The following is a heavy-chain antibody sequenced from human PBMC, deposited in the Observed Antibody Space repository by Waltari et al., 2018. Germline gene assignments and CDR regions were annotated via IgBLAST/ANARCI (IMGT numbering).Heavy chain of an antibody. D-gene: IGHD3-22*01. CDR3: ARSYDSSGFAYDAFDI. Sequence: QVQLQESGPGLVKPSETLSLTCAVSGYSISSGYYWGWIRQPPGKGLEWIGSLYHSGGTYYNPAHKSRVTIAVDTSKNQFSLKLSSVTAADTAVYYCARSYDSSGFAYDAFDIWGQGTMVTVSS. V-gene: IGHV4-38-2*01. CDR1: GYSISSGYY. CDR2: LYHSGGT. J-gene: IGHJ3*02.